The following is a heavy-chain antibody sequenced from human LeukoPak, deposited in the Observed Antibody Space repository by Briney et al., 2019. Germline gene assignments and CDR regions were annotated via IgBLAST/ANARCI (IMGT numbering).Heavy chain of an antibody. J-gene: IGHJ3*02. CDR2: IIPIFGTA. D-gene: IGHD3-22*01. CDR1: GGTFSSYA. V-gene: IGHV1-69*05. CDR3: ARAETAFTMIGTVWGAFDI. Sequence: ASVKVSCKASGGTFSSYAISWVRQAPGQGLEWIGGIIPIFGTANYAQKFQGRVTITTDESTSTAYMELSSLRSEDTAVYYCARAETAFTMIGTVWGAFDIWGQGTMVTVSS.